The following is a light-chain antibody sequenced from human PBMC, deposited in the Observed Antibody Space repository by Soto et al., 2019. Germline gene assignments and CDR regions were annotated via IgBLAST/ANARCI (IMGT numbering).Light chain of an antibody. CDR1: SSDVGAYNY. J-gene: IGLJ1*01. CDR3: TPYAGTYSFFYV. CDR2: EVS. Sequence: QSVLTQPPSASGSPGQSVTISCTGTSSDVGAYNYVSWYQQLPGKAPKLIIYEVSKRPSGVPDRFSGSKSGNTASLTVSGLQAEDEADYYCTPYAGTYSFFYVFGTGTTVTVL. V-gene: IGLV2-8*01.